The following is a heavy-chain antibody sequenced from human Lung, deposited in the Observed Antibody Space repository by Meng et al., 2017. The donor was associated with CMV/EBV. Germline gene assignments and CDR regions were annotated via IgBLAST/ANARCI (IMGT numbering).Heavy chain of an antibody. CDR1: GDTFTNYG. CDR2: ISGYNDNT. D-gene: IGHD3-3*01. J-gene: IGHJ5*02. V-gene: IGHV1-18*01. Sequence: ASVKVFCKASGDTFTNYGISWWRQAPGQGLEWMGWISGYNDNTDYTQKFQGRVTMTTDKSTSTAYMELRSLRSDDTAVYYCARSHYYDFRRDYFSVPLDPWGQGXLVTVSS. CDR3: ARSHYYDFRRDYFSVPLDP.